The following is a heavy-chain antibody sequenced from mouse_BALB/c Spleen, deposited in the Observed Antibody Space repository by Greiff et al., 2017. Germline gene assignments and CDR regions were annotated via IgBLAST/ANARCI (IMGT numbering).Heavy chain of an antibody. V-gene: IGHV1-54*01. Sequence: QVQLQQSGAELVRPGTSVKVSCKASGYAFTNYLIEWVKQRPGQGLEWIGVINPGSGGTNYNEKFKGKATLTADKSSSTAYMQLSSLTSDDSAVYFCARYYMDAMDYWGQGTSVTVSS. CDR1: GYAFTNYL. J-gene: IGHJ4*01. CDR3: ARYYMDAMDY. CDR2: INPGSGGT. D-gene: IGHD2-12*01.